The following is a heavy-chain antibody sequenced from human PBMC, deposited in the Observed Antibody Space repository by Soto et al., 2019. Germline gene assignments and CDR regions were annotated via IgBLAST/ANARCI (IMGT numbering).Heavy chain of an antibody. D-gene: IGHD3-22*01. Sequence: ASVKVSFKASGYTFTSYAMHWVRQAPGQRLDWMGWINAGNGNTKYSQKFQGRVTITRDTSASTAYMELSSLRSEDTAVYYCARGGIGDSSGYYYFSAFDIWGQGTMVTVSS. CDR3: ARGGIGDSSGYYYFSAFDI. CDR2: INAGNGNT. J-gene: IGHJ3*02. V-gene: IGHV1-3*01. CDR1: GYTFTSYA.